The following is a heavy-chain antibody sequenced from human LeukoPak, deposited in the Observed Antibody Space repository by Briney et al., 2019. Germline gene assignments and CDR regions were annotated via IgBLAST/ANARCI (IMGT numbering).Heavy chain of an antibody. CDR3: ARLPLEVPAAIPPPFDY. Sequence: GASVKVSCKASGYTFTGYYMHWVRQAPGQGLEWMGWINPNSGGTNYAQKFQGRVTMTRDTSISTAYMELSRLRSDDTAVYYCARLPLEVPAAIPPPFDYWGQGTLVTVSS. V-gene: IGHV1-2*02. CDR2: INPNSGGT. J-gene: IGHJ4*02. CDR1: GYTFTGYY. D-gene: IGHD2-2*01.